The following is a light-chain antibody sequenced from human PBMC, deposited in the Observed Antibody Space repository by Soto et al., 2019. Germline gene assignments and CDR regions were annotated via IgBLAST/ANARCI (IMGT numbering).Light chain of an antibody. V-gene: IGLV2-14*01. CDR3: SSCTTSNTLV. CDR1: SSDVGNFNC. J-gene: IGLJ2*01. CDR2: EVT. Sequence: QSVLTQPASVSGSPGQSIAISCTGTSSDVGNFNCVSWYQQHPGKVPKLMIYEVTNRPSGVSDRFSGYKSGNTASLTISGLQAEDEADYYCSSCTTSNTLVFGGGTKLTVL.